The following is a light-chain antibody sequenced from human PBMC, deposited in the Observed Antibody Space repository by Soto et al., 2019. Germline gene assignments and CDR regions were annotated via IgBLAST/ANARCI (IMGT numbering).Light chain of an antibody. CDR2: WAS. CDR3: QQYYRTPPT. J-gene: IGKJ1*01. Sequence: VLIQSPDSLAVSLGERATINCKSSQSVLYSSNNKNYLAWYQQKPGQSPKLLIYWASTRESGVPGRFSGSGSGTDFTLTISSLQAEDVAVYYCQQYYRTPPTFGQGTKVDIK. CDR1: QSVLYSSNNKNY. V-gene: IGKV4-1*01.